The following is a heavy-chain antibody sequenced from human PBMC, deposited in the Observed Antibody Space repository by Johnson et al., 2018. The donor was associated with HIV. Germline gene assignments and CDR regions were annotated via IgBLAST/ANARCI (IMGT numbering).Heavy chain of an antibody. CDR3: TTEKGYCNPTCNGVAFDL. J-gene: IGHJ3*01. D-gene: IGHD2-15*01. CDR1: TFSVSSNS. V-gene: IGHV3-66*01. CDR2: IYSGGDT. Sequence: VQLVESGGGLVRPGGSLRLSCAPSTFSVSSNSMTWVRQAPGKGLEWISVIYSGGDTYYAAPVQDRFTISTDDSKNTLYLQMNSLKTEDTAVYYCTTEKGYCNPTCNGVAFDLWGQGTMVTVSS.